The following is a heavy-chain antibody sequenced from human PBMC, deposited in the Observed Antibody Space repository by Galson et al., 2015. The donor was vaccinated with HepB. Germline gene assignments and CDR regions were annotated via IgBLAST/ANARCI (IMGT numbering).Heavy chain of an antibody. CDR3: ARGFGSYFD. Sequence: SVKVSCKASGGTFSTSSISWVRQAPGQGLEWMGGIIPIFGTANYAQKFQGRVTISVDKSKNQFSLKLSSVTAADTAVYYCARGFGSYFDWGQGTLVTLSS. CDR1: GGTFSTSS. J-gene: IGHJ4*02. V-gene: IGHV1-69*06. CDR2: IIPIFGTA. D-gene: IGHD1-26*01.